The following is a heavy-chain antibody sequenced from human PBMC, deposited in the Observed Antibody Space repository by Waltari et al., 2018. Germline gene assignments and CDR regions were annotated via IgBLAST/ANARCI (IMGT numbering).Heavy chain of an antibody. CDR1: GGSISSYY. Sequence: QVQLQESGPGLVKPSETLSLTCTVSGGSISSYYWSWIRQHAGKGLEWIGRIYTSGSTNYNPSLKSRVTMSVDTSKNQFSLKLSSVTAADTAVYYCARGDVSSSSSGNWFDPWGQGTLVTVSS. J-gene: IGHJ5*02. CDR3: ARGDVSSSSSGNWFDP. D-gene: IGHD6-6*01. CDR2: IYTSGST. V-gene: IGHV4-4*07.